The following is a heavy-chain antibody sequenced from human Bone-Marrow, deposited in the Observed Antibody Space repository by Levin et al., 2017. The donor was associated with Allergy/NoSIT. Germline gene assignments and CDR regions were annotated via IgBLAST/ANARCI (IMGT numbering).Heavy chain of an antibody. CDR3: ARGLDIVATIKLGY. D-gene: IGHD5-12*01. CDR2: MNPNSGNT. J-gene: IGHJ4*02. Sequence: ASVKVSCKASGYTFTSYDINWVRQATGQGLEWMGWMNPNSGNTGYAQKFQGRVTMTRNTSISTAYMELSSLRSEDTAVYYCARGLDIVATIKLGYWGQGTLVTVSS. CDR1: GYTFTSYD. V-gene: IGHV1-8*01.